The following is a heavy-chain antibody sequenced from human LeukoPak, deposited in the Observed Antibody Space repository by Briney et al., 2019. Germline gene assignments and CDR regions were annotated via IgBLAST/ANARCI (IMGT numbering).Heavy chain of an antibody. J-gene: IGHJ4*02. CDR2: MNPNSGNT. D-gene: IGHD5-12*01. CDR1: GYTFTSYD. Sequence: ASVKVSCKASGYTFTSYDINWVRQATGQGLEWMGWMNPNSGNTGYAQKFQGRVTITRNTSISTAYMELSSLRSEDTAVYYCARVGGYDWRLDYWGQGTLVTVSS. V-gene: IGHV1-8*03. CDR3: ARVGGYDWRLDY.